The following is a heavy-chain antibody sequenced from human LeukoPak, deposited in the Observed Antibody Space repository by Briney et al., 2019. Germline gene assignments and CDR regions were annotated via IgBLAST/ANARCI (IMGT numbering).Heavy chain of an antibody. J-gene: IGHJ4*02. D-gene: IGHD4-17*01. CDR1: GYTFTSYD. CDR3: ARGSHDYGVLDY. CDR2: MNPNSGNT. Sequence: ASVKVSCKASGYTFTSYDINWVRQATGQGLEWMGWMNPNSGNTGYAQKFQGRVTMTRNTSISTAYMELSSLRSEDTAVYYCARGSHDYGVLDYWGQGTLVTVSS. V-gene: IGHV1-8*01.